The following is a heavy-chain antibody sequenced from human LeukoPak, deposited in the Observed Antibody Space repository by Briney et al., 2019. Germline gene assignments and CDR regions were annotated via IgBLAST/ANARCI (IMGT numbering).Heavy chain of an antibody. CDR2: IYPGDSDT. J-gene: IGHJ4*02. V-gene: IGHV5-51*01. Sequence: GESLKISCKGSGYSFTSYWIGWVRQMPGKGLEWMGIIYPGDSDTRYSPSFQGQVTISADKSISTAYLQWSSLKASDTAMYYCARQRGYSYGYSQYYFDYWGQGTPVTVSS. CDR3: ARQRGYSYGYSQYYFDY. D-gene: IGHD5-18*01. CDR1: GYSFTSYW.